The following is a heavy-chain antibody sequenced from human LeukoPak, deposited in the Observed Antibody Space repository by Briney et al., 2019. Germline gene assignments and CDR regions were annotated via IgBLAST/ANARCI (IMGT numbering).Heavy chain of an antibody. CDR1: GFTFSTYS. Sequence: KTGGSLRLSCAASGFTFSTYSMNWVRQAPGKGLEWVSSITGSSSFIYYADSVKGRFTISRDNAKNSLYLQMSSLRAEDTAVYYCAREAPGSLDDGFFFDYWGQGTLVTVSS. J-gene: IGHJ4*02. CDR3: AREAPGSLDDGFFFDY. D-gene: IGHD1-1*01. V-gene: IGHV3-21*01. CDR2: ITGSSSFI.